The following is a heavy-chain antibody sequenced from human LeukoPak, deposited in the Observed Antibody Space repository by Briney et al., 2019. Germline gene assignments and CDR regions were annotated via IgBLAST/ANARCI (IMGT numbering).Heavy chain of an antibody. J-gene: IGHJ4*02. D-gene: IGHD4-17*01. V-gene: IGHV3-74*01. CDR3: ARDQDGDYANDY. CDR2: INSDGSST. Sequence: PGGSLRLSCAASGFTFSSYWMHWVRQAPGKGLVWVSRINSDGSSTSYADSVKGRFAISRDNAKNTLYLQMNSLRAEDTAVYYCARDQDGDYANDYWGQGTLVTVSS. CDR1: GFTFSSYW.